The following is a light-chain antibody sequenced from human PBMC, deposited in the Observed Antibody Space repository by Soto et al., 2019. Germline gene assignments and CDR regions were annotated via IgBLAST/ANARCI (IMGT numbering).Light chain of an antibody. J-gene: IGLJ2*01. CDR2: RNS. CDR3: AAWDDRRSGVV. V-gene: IGLV1-47*01. Sequence: QSVLTQPPSASGTPGQRVTISCSGSSSNIGSNYVYWYQQLPGTVPQLLIYRNSERPSGVPDRFSGSKSGTSASLAISGLGSEDEADYYYAAWDDRRSGVVFGGGTKLPAL. CDR1: SSNIGSNY.